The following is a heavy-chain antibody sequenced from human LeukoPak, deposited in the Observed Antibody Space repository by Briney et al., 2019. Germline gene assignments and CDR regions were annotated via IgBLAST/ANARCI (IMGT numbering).Heavy chain of an antibody. CDR2: IKQDGSEK. D-gene: IGHD6-6*01. V-gene: IGHV3-7*01. CDR1: GFTFSSYW. Sequence: PGGSLRLSCAASGFTFSSYWMSWVRQAPGKGLEWVANIKQDGSEKYYVDSVKGRFTISRDNAKNSLYLQMNSLRAEDTAVYYCARGIAARLNRRALGDYYYYYYMDVWGKGTTVTVSS. CDR3: ARGIAARLNRRALGDYYYYYYMDV. J-gene: IGHJ6*03.